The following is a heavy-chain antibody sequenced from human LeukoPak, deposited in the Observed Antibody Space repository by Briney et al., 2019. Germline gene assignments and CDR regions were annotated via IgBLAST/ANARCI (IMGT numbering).Heavy chain of an antibody. CDR2: ISAYNGNT. D-gene: IGHD4-17*01. Sequence: ASVKVSCKASGYTFTSYGISWVRQAPGQGLEWMGWISAYNGNTNYAQKLQGRVTMTTATSTSTAYMELRSLRSDDTAVYYCAREQTVTTVHYYYYYMDVWGKGTTVTVSS. CDR1: GYTFTSYG. J-gene: IGHJ6*03. V-gene: IGHV1-18*01. CDR3: AREQTVTTVHYYYYYMDV.